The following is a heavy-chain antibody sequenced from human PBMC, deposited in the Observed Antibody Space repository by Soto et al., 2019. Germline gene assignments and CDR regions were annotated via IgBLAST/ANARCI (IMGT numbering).Heavy chain of an antibody. CDR2: INPNSGGT. J-gene: IGHJ3*02. V-gene: IGHV1-2*04. Sequence: ASVKVSCKASGYTFTGYYMHRVRQAPGQGLEWMGWINPNSGGTNYAQKFQGWVTMTRDTSISTAYMELSRLRSDDTAVYYCARVQAIVATRGDSDAFDIWGQGTMVTVSS. D-gene: IGHD5-12*01. CDR1: GYTFTGYY. CDR3: ARVQAIVATRGDSDAFDI.